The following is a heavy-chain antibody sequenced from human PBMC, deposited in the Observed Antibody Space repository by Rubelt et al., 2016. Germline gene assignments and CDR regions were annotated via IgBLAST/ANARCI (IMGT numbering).Heavy chain of an antibody. D-gene: IGHD3-3*01. J-gene: IGHJ4*02. CDR3: ARAKSHDFWSGYYDY. V-gene: IGHV3-30*04. Sequence: GFTFSSYAMHWVRQAPGKGLEWVAVISYDGSNKYYPDSVKGRFTISRDNSKNTLYLQMNSLRAEDTAVYYCARAKSHDFWSGYYDYWGQGTLVTVSS. CDR1: GFTFSSYA. CDR2: ISYDGSNK.